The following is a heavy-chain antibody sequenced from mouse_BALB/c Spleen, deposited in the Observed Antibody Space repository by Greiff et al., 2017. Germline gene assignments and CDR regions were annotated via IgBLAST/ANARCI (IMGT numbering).Heavy chain of an antibody. J-gene: IGHJ4*01. CDR2: ISSGSSTI. Sequence: EVKLMESGGGLVQPGGSRKLSCAASGFTFSSFGMHWVRQAPEKGLEWVAYISSGSSTIYYADTVKGRFTISRDNPKNTLFLQMTSLRSEDTAMYYCARCPITTVVPYAMDYWGQGTSVTVSS. CDR1: GFTFSSFG. D-gene: IGHD1-1*01. V-gene: IGHV5-17*02. CDR3: ARCPITTVVPYAMDY.